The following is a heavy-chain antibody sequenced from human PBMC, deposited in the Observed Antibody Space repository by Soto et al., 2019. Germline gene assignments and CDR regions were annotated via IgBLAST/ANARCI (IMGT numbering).Heavy chain of an antibody. Sequence: GGSLRLSCAASGFTFSSYVMHWVRQAPGKGLEWVAVIWYDGSNKYYADSVKGRFTISRDNSKNTLYLQMNSLRAEDTAVYYCARHSGYYGMDVWGQGTTVTVSS. CDR2: IWYDGSNK. J-gene: IGHJ6*02. CDR3: ARHSGYYGMDV. CDR1: GFTFSSYV. D-gene: IGHD3-10*01. V-gene: IGHV3-33*01.